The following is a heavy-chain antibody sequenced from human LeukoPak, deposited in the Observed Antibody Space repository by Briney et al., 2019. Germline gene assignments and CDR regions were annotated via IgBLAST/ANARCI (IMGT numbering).Heavy chain of an antibody. CDR2: INHSGST. D-gene: IGHD4-23*01. J-gene: IGHJ5*02. CDR1: GASLSGYY. CDR3: ARFIGGGVRNAQNNWFDP. Sequence: SETLSPTCAVYGASLSGYYWSWISPPPGKGMGWIGEINHSGSTNYNPSLKSRVTISVDTSKNQFSLKLSSVTAADTAVYYCARFIGGGVRNAQNNWFDPWGQGTLVTVSS. V-gene: IGHV4-34*01.